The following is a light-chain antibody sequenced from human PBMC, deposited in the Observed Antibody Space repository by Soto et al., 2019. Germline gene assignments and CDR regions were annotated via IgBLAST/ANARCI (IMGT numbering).Light chain of an antibody. CDR3: QQYYSVPPT. CDR1: QSVLYSSNNENS. Sequence: DIVMTQSPDSLAVSLGERATINCKSSQSVLYSSNNENSLAWYQQKPGQPPKLLIYWASTRESGVPDRFSGGGSGTDFTRTISGLQAEDVAVYYCQQYYSVPPTFGQGTKVEI. CDR2: WAS. J-gene: IGKJ1*01. V-gene: IGKV4-1*01.